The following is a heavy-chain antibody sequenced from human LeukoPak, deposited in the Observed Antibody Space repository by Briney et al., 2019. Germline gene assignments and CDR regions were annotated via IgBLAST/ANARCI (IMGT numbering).Heavy chain of an antibody. V-gene: IGHV4-59*01. CDR3: ASHYYDSSGRDY. D-gene: IGHD3-22*01. J-gene: IGHJ4*02. CDR1: GGSISSYY. Sequence: PSETLSLTCTVSGGSISSYYWSWIRQPPGKGLEWIGYIYYSGSTNYNPSLKSRVTISVDTSKNQFSPKLSSVTAADTAVYYCASHYYDSSGRDYWGQGTLVTVSS. CDR2: IYYSGST.